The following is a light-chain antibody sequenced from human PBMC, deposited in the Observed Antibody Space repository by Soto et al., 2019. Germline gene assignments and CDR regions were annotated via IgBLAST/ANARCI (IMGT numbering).Light chain of an antibody. CDR2: LNSDGSH. Sequence: QLVLTQSPSASASLGASVKLTCTLSSGHKSYAIAWHQQQPEKGPRYLMKLNSDGSHSKGDGIPDRFSGSSSGAERYLTISSLQSDDEADYYCQTWGNGIRVFGGGTKLTVL. V-gene: IGLV4-69*01. J-gene: IGLJ2*01. CDR3: QTWGNGIRV. CDR1: SGHKSYA.